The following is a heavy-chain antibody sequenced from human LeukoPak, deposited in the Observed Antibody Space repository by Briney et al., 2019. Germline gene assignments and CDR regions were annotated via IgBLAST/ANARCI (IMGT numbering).Heavy chain of an antibody. Sequence: GGSRRLSCAASGFTFSDYWVHWVRKAPGKGLVWVSYIKTDGSSTSYADSVKGRFTISRDNAKNTLYLQMNSLGAEDTAVYYCARTGDFDYWGQGILVTVSS. CDR3: ARTGDFDY. J-gene: IGHJ4*02. V-gene: IGHV3-74*01. CDR1: GFTFSDYW. CDR2: IKTDGSST. D-gene: IGHD7-27*01.